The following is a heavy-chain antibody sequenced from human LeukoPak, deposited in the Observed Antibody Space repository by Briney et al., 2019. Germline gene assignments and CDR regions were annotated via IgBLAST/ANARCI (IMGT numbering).Heavy chain of an antibody. CDR2: INPNTGAT. D-gene: IGHD6-25*01. Sequence: GASVKVSCKACGYTFTGYYMHWVRQAPGQGLEWMGWINPNTGATNYARKFQGRVTMTTDTSISTAYMELSRLRSDDTAVYYCVTLLSNAAFDYWGQGTLVTVSS. CDR1: GYTFTGYY. J-gene: IGHJ4*02. CDR3: VTLLSNAAFDY. V-gene: IGHV1-2*02.